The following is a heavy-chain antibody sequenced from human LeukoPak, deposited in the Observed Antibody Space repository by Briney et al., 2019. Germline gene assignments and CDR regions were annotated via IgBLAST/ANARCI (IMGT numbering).Heavy chain of an antibody. CDR2: IWDDGSNK. D-gene: IGHD4-17*01. Sequence: VGSMSLACEASRFMLGKYVMHWVRQATSKGLEWVAVIWDDGSNKFYGDSVKGRFTASRDNSKNMLYLQLNSLSAEDTAVYYCARRADYGDYFDSWGQGTLVSVSS. J-gene: IGHJ4*02. CDR3: ARRADYGDYFDS. CDR1: RFMLGKYV. V-gene: IGHV3-33*01.